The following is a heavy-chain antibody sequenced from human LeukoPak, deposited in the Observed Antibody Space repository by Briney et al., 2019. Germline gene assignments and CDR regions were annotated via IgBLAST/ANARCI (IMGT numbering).Heavy chain of an antibody. Sequence: GASVKVSCKASGYTFTSYGISWVRQAPGQGLEWMGWISAYNGNTNYAQKLRGRVTMTTDTSTSTAYMELRSLRSDDTAVYYCARDVSGSYWYYYYGMDVWGQGTTVTVSS. V-gene: IGHV1-18*01. CDR2: ISAYNGNT. CDR1: GYTFTSYG. J-gene: IGHJ6*02. CDR3: ARDVSGSYWYYYYGMDV. D-gene: IGHD1-26*01.